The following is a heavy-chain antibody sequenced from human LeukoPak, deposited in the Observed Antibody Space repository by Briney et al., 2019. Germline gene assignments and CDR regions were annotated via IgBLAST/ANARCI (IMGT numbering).Heavy chain of an antibody. V-gene: IGHV3-66*01. CDR1: GFTVSSAY. Sequence: GGSLRLSCAASGFTVSSAYMSWVRQAPGKGLEWVSVIYSGGSPFYADSVKGRFTISRDISKNTVYLRMNSLRAEDTAVYHCARGGPFTGTIPTPRASDYWGQGILVTVSS. CDR3: ARGGPFTGTIPTPRASDY. D-gene: IGHD1-7*01. CDR2: IYSGGSP. J-gene: IGHJ4*02.